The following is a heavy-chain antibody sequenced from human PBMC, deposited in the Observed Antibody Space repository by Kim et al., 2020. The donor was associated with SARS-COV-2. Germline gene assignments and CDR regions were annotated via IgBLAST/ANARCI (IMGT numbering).Heavy chain of an antibody. D-gene: IGHD4-17*01. Sequence: DAGTGRFTTSRDNYKNTLYLQMNSLRAEDTAVYYCARVLDYGDYLYGMDVWGQGTTVTVSS. CDR3: ARVLDYGDYLYGMDV. J-gene: IGHJ6*02. V-gene: IGHV3-30*07.